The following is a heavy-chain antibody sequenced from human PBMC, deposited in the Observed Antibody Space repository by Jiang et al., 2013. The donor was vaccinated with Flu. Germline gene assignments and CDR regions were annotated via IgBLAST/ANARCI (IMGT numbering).Heavy chain of an antibody. CDR2: IYYTGRT. V-gene: IGHV4-61*01. CDR1: GDSIISSDSIRSSY. CDR3: ARADLVVTAPLLFNY. D-gene: IGHD2-21*02. Sequence: GSGLVKPLGTLSLTCTVSGDSIISSDSIRSSYWSWIRQPPGKGLEWIAYIYYTGRTNYNPSLKTRLTMSVDTSKNQFSLKLSSVTAADTAVYYCARADLVVTAPLLFNYWGQGSLVSVSS. J-gene: IGHJ4*02.